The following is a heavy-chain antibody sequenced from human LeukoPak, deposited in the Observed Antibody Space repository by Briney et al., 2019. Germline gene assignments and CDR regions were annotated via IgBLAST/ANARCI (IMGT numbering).Heavy chain of an antibody. CDR3: ARRRAEGGSNGHYNWFDP. Sequence: SETLSLTCTVSGDSITSYYWSWIRQPPGKGLEWIGSMSYSGSTNYNPSLKSRVTMSVDTTKNQFSLRLNSVTASDTAEYYCARRRAEGGSNGHYNWFDPWGQGTLVTVSS. CDR1: GDSITSYY. J-gene: IGHJ5*02. CDR2: MSYSGST. D-gene: IGHD6-13*01. V-gene: IGHV4-59*08.